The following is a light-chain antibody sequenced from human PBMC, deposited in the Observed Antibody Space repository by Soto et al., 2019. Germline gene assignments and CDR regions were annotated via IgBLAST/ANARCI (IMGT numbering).Light chain of an antibody. V-gene: IGKV1-39*01. J-gene: IGKJ5*01. Sequence: DIQMTQSAASLSASVGDRVTITCRASQTISSNLNWYQQKPGKAPKLLIYAASNLQSGVPSRFSGSGSGTDFTLTISSLQPEDFATYYCQQGYNSPITFGQGTRLEIK. CDR2: AAS. CDR3: QQGYNSPIT. CDR1: QTISSN.